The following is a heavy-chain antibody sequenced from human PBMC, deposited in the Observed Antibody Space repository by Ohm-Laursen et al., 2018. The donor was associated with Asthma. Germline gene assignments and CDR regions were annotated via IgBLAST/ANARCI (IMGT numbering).Heavy chain of an antibody. CDR3: AAWGPRIY. V-gene: IGHV3-48*01. Sequence: SLRLSCTASGFTFSNYNMIWVRQAPAKGLDSVSSITTGSSTIYYADSVRGRFTVSTDKVTNSLYLQINSLRPEDTAVYYCAAWGPRIYWGQGTLVTASS. CDR2: ITTGSSTI. D-gene: IGHD3-16*01. J-gene: IGHJ4*02. CDR1: GFTFSNYN.